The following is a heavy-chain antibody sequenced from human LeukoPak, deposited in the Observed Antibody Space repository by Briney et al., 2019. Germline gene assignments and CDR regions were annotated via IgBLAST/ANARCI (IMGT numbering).Heavy chain of an antibody. V-gene: IGHV4-39*02. D-gene: IGHD5-18*01. J-gene: IGHJ4*02. Sequence: SETLSLTCTVSGGSISSSSYHWGWIRQPPGKGLGWIGSIYYSGSTYYNPSLKSRVTISVDTSKNHFSLKLSSVTAADTAVYYCARGYSYGSSEAGYWGQGTLVTVSS. CDR3: ARGYSYGSSEAGY. CDR2: IYYSGST. CDR1: GGSISSSSYH.